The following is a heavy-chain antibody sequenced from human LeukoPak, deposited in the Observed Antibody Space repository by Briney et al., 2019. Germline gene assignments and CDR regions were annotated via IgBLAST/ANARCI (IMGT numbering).Heavy chain of an antibody. J-gene: IGHJ4*02. D-gene: IGHD2-2*01. CDR2: IDWDDDK. V-gene: IGHV2-70*01. Sequence: SGPTLVHPPQPLTLTYTFSGFSLSTSGTCVSWIRQPPVKPLEWLALIDWDDDKYCSTSLKTRLTISKDISKNQVVLTMTSMDPVDTAMYYCARIQSSSTSCSGDYWGQGTLVTVSS. CDR1: GFSLSTSGTC. CDR3: ARIQSSSTSCSGDY.